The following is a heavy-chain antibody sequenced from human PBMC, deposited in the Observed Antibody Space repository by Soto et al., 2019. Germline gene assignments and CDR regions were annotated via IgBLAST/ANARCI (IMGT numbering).Heavy chain of an antibody. CDR1: GGTFSSYT. CDR3: ARDALGVVAATQYYWFAP. Sequence: QVQLVQSGAEVKKPGSSVKVSCKASGGTFSSYTISWVRQAPGQGLEWMGRIIPILGIANYAQKVQGRVTITADKSTSTAYIDQSSLGSEDTDASYWARDALGVVAATQYYWFAPGGQGTLVTVSS. CDR2: IIPILGIA. D-gene: IGHD2-15*01. V-gene: IGHV1-69*08. J-gene: IGHJ5*02.